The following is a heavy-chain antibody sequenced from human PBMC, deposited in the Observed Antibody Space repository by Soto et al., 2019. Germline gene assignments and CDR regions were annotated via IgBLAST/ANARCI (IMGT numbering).Heavy chain of an antibody. J-gene: IGHJ4*01. CDR1: GFTFSDHY. CDR2: IRNKANSYTT. CDR3: SRAGILTTPYYFDY. V-gene: IGHV3-72*01. Sequence: GGSLRLSCAAFGFTFSDHYMYWVRQAPGKGLEWVGRIRNKANSYTTEYAASVKGRFTISRDDSKNSLFLQMNSLKTEDTAVYYCSRAGILTTPYYFDYWGQGTLVTVSS. D-gene: IGHD4-4*01.